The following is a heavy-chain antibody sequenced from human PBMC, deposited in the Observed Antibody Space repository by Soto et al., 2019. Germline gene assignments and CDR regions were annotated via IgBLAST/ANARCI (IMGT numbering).Heavy chain of an antibody. D-gene: IGHD2-15*01. Sequence: EVHLVESGGGLAKPGGSLRLSCAVSGFTFSSCTMNWVRQAPGKGLEWVSSISPSTSHIYYADSVKGRFTISRDNAKNSLLLQMNCLGAGDTGVYFCSGLIGGGCHQNYGMGVWGQGTTVTVSS. J-gene: IGHJ6*02. CDR1: GFTFSSCT. CDR3: SGLIGGGCHQNYGMGV. CDR2: ISPSTSHI. V-gene: IGHV3-21*01.